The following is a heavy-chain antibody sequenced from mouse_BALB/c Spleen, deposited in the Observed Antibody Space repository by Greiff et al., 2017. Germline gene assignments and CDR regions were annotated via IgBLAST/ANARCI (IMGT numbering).Heavy chain of an antibody. CDR3: ARGPMTAWFAY. CDR1: GYTFTSYW. V-gene: IGHV1-7*01. D-gene: IGHD6-5*01. J-gene: IGHJ3*01. Sequence: VKLQQSGAELAKPGASVKMSCKASGYTFTSYWMHWVKQRPGQGLEWIGYINPSTGYTEYNQKFKDKATLTADKSSSTAYMQLSSLTSEDSAVYYCARGPMTAWFAYWGQGTLVTVSA. CDR2: INPSTGYT.